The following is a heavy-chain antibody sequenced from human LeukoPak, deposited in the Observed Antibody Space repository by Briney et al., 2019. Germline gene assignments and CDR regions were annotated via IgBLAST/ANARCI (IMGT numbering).Heavy chain of an antibody. J-gene: IGHJ4*02. V-gene: IGHV3-30-3*01. CDR3: ARDQSGHDPLDY. D-gene: IGHD3-3*01. CDR1: GFTFSSYA. CDR2: ISYDGSNK. Sequence: GGSLRLSCAASGFTFSSYAMHWVRQAPGKGLEWVAVISYDGSNKYYADSVKGRFTISRDNSKNTLYLQMNSLRAEDTAVYYCARDQSGHDPLDYWGQGTLVAVSS.